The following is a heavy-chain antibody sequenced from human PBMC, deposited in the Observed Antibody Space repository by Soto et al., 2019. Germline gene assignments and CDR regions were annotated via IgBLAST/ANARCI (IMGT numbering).Heavy chain of an antibody. V-gene: IGHV1-69*02. D-gene: IGHD3-3*02. CDR1: GSTFSSYT. CDR3: ARPGCDRIYALDI. J-gene: IGHJ3*02. CDR2: IIPSLGIA. Sequence: QVQLVQSGAEVKKPGSSVKVSCKASGSTFSSYTISWVRQAPGQGLAWMGRIIPSLGIANYAQKFQGRVTITADKSTSTAYMERSSLRSEDTAVYYCARPGCDRIYALDIWCQVTMVTVSS.